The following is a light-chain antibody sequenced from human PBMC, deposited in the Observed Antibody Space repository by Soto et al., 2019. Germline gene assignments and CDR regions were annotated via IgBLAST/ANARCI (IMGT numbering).Light chain of an antibody. V-gene: IGKV3-20*01. J-gene: IGKJ2*01. CDR1: RFLSSSY. CDR3: QQQGT. CDR2: AAS. Sequence: EIVLTQSPGTLSLSPGERATLSCRASRFLSSSYVVWYQQKPGQAPRLLIYAASRRTTGIPDRFSGSGSATEYTLTIRGLEPDDSAVYYCQQQGTFGQGTKLEIK.